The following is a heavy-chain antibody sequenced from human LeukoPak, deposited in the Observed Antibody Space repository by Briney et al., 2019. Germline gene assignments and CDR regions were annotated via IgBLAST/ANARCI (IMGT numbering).Heavy chain of an antibody. J-gene: IGHJ6*02. CDR3: ARGPTDYDILTGYYLGIQNYYSYGMDV. Sequence: GASVKVSCKASGYTFTSYDNNWVRQATGQGLELMGWTNPNSGNTSYAQKFHGKGTMTRNTSISTAYMELSSLRYEDTAVYYCARGPTDYDILTGYYLGIQNYYSYGMDVWGQGTTVTVSS. CDR1: GYTFTSYD. CDR2: TNPNSGNT. V-gene: IGHV1-8*01. D-gene: IGHD3-9*01.